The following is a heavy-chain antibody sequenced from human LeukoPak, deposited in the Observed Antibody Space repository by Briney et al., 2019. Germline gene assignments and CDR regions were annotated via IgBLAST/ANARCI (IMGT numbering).Heavy chain of an antibody. J-gene: IGHJ4*02. Sequence: GGSLRLLRGAWRYIFRRYGIQGATDAPAKGLEGGTVIRYEERNKLCADSVKGRFPISRDNSKNTLYLQMNSLRAEDTAVYYCTKERRRDDILTGSFSDWGQGILVTVSS. CDR1: RYIFRRYG. CDR2: IRYEERNK. V-gene: IGHV3-30*02. CDR3: TKERRRDDILTGSFSD. D-gene: IGHD3-9*01.